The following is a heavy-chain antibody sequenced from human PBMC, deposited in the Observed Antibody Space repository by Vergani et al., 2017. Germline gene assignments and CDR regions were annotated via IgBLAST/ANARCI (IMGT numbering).Heavy chain of an antibody. V-gene: IGHV3-33*01. CDR1: GYTFNQYG. CDR2: TWYDGNNK. CDR3: ARDLRLLYNRFDP. Sequence: QVQLVESGGGVVQPGRSLRLSCAASGYTFNQYGMYWVREAPGKGLEWVAVTWYDGNNKQYADSVKGRFTISRVNSKRTMYLQMNTLRDEDTGVYYCARDLRLLYNRFDPWGQGTLVTVSS. D-gene: IGHD1-14*01. J-gene: IGHJ5*02.